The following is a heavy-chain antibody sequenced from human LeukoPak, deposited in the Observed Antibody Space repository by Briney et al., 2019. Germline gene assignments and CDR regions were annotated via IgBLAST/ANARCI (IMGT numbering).Heavy chain of an antibody. CDR3: AREGSGYDPFDY. V-gene: IGHV3-21*01. J-gene: IGHJ4*02. CDR2: ISSSSSYI. Sequence: GGSLRLSCAASGFTFSSYSMNWVRQAPGKGLEWVSSISSSSSYIYYADSVKGRFTISRDNAKNSPYLQMNSLRAEDTAVYYCAREGSGYDPFDYWGQGTLVTVSS. CDR1: GFTFSSYS. D-gene: IGHD5-12*01.